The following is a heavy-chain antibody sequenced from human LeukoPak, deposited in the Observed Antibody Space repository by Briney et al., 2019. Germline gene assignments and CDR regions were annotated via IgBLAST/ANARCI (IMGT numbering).Heavy chain of an antibody. Sequence: GGSLRLSCAASGFTFSSYAMSWVRQAPAKGLEWVSAISGSGGSTYYADSVKGRFTISRDNSKKTLYLQMNSLRAEDTAVYYCAPAPCSSSTCYAAAGYWGQGTLVTVSS. J-gene: IGHJ4*02. CDR3: APAPCSSSTCYAAAGY. D-gene: IGHD2-2*01. V-gene: IGHV3-23*01. CDR2: ISGSGGST. CDR1: GFTFSSYA.